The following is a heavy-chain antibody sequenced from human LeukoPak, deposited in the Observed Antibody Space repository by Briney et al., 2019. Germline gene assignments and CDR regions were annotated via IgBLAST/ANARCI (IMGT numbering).Heavy chain of an antibody. CDR2: IYYSGST. D-gene: IGHD6-13*01. Sequence: PSETLSLTCTVSGGSISSSSYYWGWIRQPPGKGLEWIGSIYYSGSTYYNPSLKSRVTISVDTSKNQFSLKLSSVTAADTAVYYCARHVGTAAAGLGGYFDYWGQGTLVTVSS. CDR1: GGSISSSSYY. J-gene: IGHJ4*02. CDR3: ARHVGTAAAGLGGYFDY. V-gene: IGHV4-39*01.